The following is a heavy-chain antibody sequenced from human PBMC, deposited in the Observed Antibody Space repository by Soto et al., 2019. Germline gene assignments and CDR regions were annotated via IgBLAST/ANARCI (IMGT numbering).Heavy chain of an antibody. CDR1: GFTFSSYW. CDR3: ARGGLFAYFLDY. J-gene: IGHJ4*02. V-gene: IGHV3-74*01. CDR2: IKMDGNTI. Sequence: GSLRLSCAASGFTFSSYWMHWVRQAPGKGLVWVSRIKMDGNTINYADSVKGRFTVSRDNAKNTVYLQMNSLRPEDTAVYYCARGGLFAYFLDYWGQGTPVTVSS. D-gene: IGHD2-8*01.